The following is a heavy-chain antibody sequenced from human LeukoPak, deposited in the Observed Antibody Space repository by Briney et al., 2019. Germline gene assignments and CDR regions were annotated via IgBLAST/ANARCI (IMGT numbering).Heavy chain of an antibody. J-gene: IGHJ4*02. CDR2: IYYSGGT. V-gene: IGHV4-31*03. D-gene: IGHD6-13*01. Sequence: SQTLSLTCTVSGGSISSGGYYWSWIRQHPVKGLEWIGYIYYSGGTFYNPSLKSRVSIPLDTSKNQFSLKLSSVTAADTAVYYCARGAAAGYYFDYWGQGTLVTVSS. CDR1: GGSISSGGYY. CDR3: ARGAAAGYYFDY.